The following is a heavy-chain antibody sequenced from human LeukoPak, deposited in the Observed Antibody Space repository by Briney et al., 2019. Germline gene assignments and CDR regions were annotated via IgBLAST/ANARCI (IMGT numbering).Heavy chain of an antibody. CDR1: GFTFSSYW. J-gene: IGHJ4*02. Sequence: PGGSLRLSCAASGFTFSSYWMHWVRQVPGEGLVWVSRINSEGTSTGYADSVKGRFTISRDNSKNTLFLQMNSLRPEDTAVYYCARDLKTAMDYFDYWGQGALVTVSS. V-gene: IGHV3-74*01. D-gene: IGHD2-2*01. CDR2: INSEGTST. CDR3: ARDLKTAMDYFDY.